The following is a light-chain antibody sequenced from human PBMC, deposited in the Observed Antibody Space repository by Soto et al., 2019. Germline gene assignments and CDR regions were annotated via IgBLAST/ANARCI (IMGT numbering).Light chain of an antibody. CDR1: QSVSPW. CDR3: QQYNSSWLT. V-gene: IGKV1-5*03. CDR2: KTS. Sequence: DIQMTQSPSTLAASVGDRVTITCRASQSVSPWLAWYQQKPGKAPKLLIYKTSRLQSGVPSRFSGCGSATDFTTNIRSLQPDDFATYHCQQYNSSWLTFGGGTKVDIK. J-gene: IGKJ4*01.